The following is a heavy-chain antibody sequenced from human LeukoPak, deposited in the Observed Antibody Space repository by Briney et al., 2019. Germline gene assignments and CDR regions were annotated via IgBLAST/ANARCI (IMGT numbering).Heavy chain of an antibody. Sequence: PSETLSLTCAVSGYSISSGYYWGWIRQPPAKGLEWIGSIYHSGSTYYNPSLKSRVTISVDTSKNQFSLKLSSVTAADTAVYYCARGGTMVRGVIRDYYYYYMDVWGKGTTVTVSS. J-gene: IGHJ6*03. CDR3: ARGGTMVRGVIRDYYYYYMDV. CDR2: IYHSGST. V-gene: IGHV4-38-2*01. CDR1: GYSISSGYY. D-gene: IGHD3-10*01.